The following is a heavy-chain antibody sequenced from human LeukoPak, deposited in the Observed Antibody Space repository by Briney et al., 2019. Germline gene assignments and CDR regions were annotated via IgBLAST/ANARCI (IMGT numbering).Heavy chain of an antibody. CDR1: GYTFTTYG. CDR2: ISGYNGDT. D-gene: IGHD3-22*01. V-gene: IGHV1-18*01. CDR3: ARDRASMIVVIISPDAFDI. Sequence: VASVKVSCKASGYTFTTYGISWVRQAPGQGLEWMGWISGYNGDTIYAQKFQGRVTMTTDTSTSTAYMEVRSLRSYHTAVYYCARDRASMIVVIISPDAFDIWGQGTTVTVSS. J-gene: IGHJ3*02.